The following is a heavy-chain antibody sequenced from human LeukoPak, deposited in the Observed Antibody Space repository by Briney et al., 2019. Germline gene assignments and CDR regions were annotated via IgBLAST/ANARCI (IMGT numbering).Heavy chain of an antibody. Sequence: ASVKVSCKAFGYIFTSYPIHWVRQAPGQRLEWMGWINTGNGNTKYSQRFEGRVTVTTDTSAAAAYMELSSLRSEDTAVYYCARGPGEVYFAYWGQGTLVTVSS. CDR2: INTGNGNT. V-gene: IGHV1-3*04. D-gene: IGHD7-27*01. CDR3: ARGPGEVYFAY. J-gene: IGHJ4*02. CDR1: GYIFTSYP.